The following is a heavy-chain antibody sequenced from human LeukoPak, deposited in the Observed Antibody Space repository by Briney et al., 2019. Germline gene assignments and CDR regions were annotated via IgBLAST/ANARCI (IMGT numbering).Heavy chain of an antibody. CDR1: GNTFSSYG. CDR2: IRYDGTNK. D-gene: IGHD3-10*01. J-gene: IGHJ4*02. Sequence: PGGSLRLSCAASGNTFSSYGIHWVRQAPGKGLEWVAFIRYDGTNKYYADSVKGRFTISRDNSKNTLSLQMNSLRAEDTAVYYCAKDTVVRGVYLNYWGQGTLVTVSS. CDR3: AKDTVVRGVYLNY. V-gene: IGHV3-30*02.